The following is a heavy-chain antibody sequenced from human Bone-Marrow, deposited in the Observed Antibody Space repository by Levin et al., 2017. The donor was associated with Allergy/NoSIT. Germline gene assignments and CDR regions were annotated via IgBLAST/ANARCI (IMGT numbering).Heavy chain of an antibody. J-gene: IGHJ2*01. CDR3: AKDTGYSSARYFDL. V-gene: IGHV3-30*18. CDR2: ISSTASNE. Sequence: GESLKISCAGSGFTFRSYGMNWVRQAPGKGLEWVAVISSTASNEYYAESVEGRFTISRDNSKNTLYLQMSSLGPEDTAVYYCAKDTGYSSARYFDLWGRGTLVTVSS. CDR1: GFTFRSYG. D-gene: IGHD2-15*01.